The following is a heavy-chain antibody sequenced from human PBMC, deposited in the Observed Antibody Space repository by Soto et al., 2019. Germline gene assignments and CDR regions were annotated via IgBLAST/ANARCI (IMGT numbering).Heavy chain of an antibody. D-gene: IGHD1-26*01. Sequence: SETLSLTCTVSGASITFGGYSWSWIRQTPGKGLEWIGYINHLETTFYNPSFESRLTLSIDRAKNQFSLKLHSMSAADRAVYFCARGGGSDSFGYWGQGILVTVSS. J-gene: IGHJ4*02. CDR2: INHLETT. CDR3: ARGGGSDSFGY. CDR1: GASITFGGYS. V-gene: IGHV4-30-2*01.